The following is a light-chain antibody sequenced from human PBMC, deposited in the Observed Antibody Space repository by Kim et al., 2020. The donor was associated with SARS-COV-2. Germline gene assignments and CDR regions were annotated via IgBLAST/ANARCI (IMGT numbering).Light chain of an antibody. V-gene: IGLV3-1*01. CDR1: KLGDKY. CDR3: QAWDSSWV. CDR2: QDS. J-gene: IGLJ3*02. Sequence: SYELTQPPSVSVSPGQTASITCSGDKLGDKYACWYQQKPGQSPVLVIYQDSKRPSGIPERFSGSNSGNTATLTISGTQAMDEADYYCQAWDSSWVFGGGTQVTVL.